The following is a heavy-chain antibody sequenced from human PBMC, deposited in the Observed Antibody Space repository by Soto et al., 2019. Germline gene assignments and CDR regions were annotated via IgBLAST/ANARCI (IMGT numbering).Heavy chain of an antibody. CDR3: ARSRGEYYDFWSGPYGMDV. J-gene: IGHJ6*02. D-gene: IGHD3-3*01. CDR2: IIPIFGTA. V-gene: IGHV1-69*13. Sequence: VKVSCKASGGTFSSYAISWVRQAPGQGLEWMGGIIPIFGTANYAQKFQGRVTITADESTSTAYMELSSLRSEDTAVYYCARSRGEYYDFWSGPYGMDVWGQGTTVTVSS. CDR1: GGTFSSYA.